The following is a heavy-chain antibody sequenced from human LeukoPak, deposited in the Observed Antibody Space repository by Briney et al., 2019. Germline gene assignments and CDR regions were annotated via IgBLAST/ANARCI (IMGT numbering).Heavy chain of an antibody. Sequence: PGRSLRLSCAASGFTFSSYGMHWVRQAPGKGLEWVAVIWYDGSNKYYADSVKGRFTISRDNSKNTLYLQMNSLRAEDTAVYYCAREGSITMIVPGHYYFDYWGQGTLVTVSS. J-gene: IGHJ4*02. D-gene: IGHD3-22*01. CDR1: GFTFSSYG. V-gene: IGHV3-33*01. CDR3: AREGSITMIVPGHYYFDY. CDR2: IWYDGSNK.